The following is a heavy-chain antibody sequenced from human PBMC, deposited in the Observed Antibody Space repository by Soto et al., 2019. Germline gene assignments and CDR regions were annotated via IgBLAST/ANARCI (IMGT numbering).Heavy chain of an antibody. J-gene: IGHJ4*02. CDR1: GGTFSSYT. D-gene: IGHD3-16*01. CDR3: ADQLRVKV. V-gene: IGHV1-69*02. CDR2: IIPILGIE. Sequence: QVQLVQSGAEVKKPGSSVKVSCKASGGTFSSYTISWVRQAPGQGLEWMGRIIPILGIENYAQKFQGRVTLTADKSTGTTYMEPSSLTSADPAVYYYADQLRVKVWGQGTLDTVGS.